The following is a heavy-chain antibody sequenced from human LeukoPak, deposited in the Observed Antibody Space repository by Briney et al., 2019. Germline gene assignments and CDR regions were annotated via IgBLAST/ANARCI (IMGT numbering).Heavy chain of an antibody. CDR3: AKNPSTPWQLPLYYFDY. D-gene: IGHD2-15*01. J-gene: IGHJ4*02. V-gene: IGHV3-23*01. CDR1: GFTFSSYA. CDR2: ISGSGGST. Sequence: GGSLRLSCAASGFTFSSYAMSWVRQAPGKGLEWVSAISGSGGSTYYADSVKGQFTISRDNSKNTLYLQMNSLRAEDTAVYYCAKNPSTPWQLPLYYFDYWGQGTLVTVFS.